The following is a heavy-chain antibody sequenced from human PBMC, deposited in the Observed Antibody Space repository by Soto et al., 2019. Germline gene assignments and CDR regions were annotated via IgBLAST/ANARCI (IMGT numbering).Heavy chain of an antibody. J-gene: IGHJ4*02. D-gene: IGHD6-19*01. V-gene: IGHV3-23*01. CDR3: VRDPAEVSAY. CDR1: GFTFSSYS. Sequence: GGSLRLSCAASGFTFSSYSMSWVRQAPGKGLQWVSAIGGSGDSTYYADSVKGRFTISRDNSKNTLYLHLNSLRAEDTAMYYCVRDPAEVSAYWGQGTLVTVSS. CDR2: IGGSGDST.